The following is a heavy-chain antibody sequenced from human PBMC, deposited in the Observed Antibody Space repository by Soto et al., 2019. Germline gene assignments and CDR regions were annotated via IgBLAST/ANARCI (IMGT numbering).Heavy chain of an antibody. J-gene: IGHJ6*03. CDR3: ACLNHYESLGYYQF. D-gene: IGHD3-22*01. CDR1: GNRLTTYY. CDR2: INPSGGRT. Sequence: GASENVSWKASGNRLTTYYINWVRQAPGQGLEWMGIINPSGGRTTYAQKFQGRVTMNRDTSTSTFHMELSSLTSEDTAVYYCACLNHYESLGYYQFWG. V-gene: IGHV1-46*01.